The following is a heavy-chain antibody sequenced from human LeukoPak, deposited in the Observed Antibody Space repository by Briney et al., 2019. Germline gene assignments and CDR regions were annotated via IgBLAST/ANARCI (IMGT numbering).Heavy chain of an antibody. D-gene: IGHD3-3*01. V-gene: IGHV1-69*04. CDR3: AGGGVVTYYFDY. CDR1: GGTFSSYA. Sequence: LGASVKVSCKASGGTFSSYAISWVRQAPGQGLEWMGRIIPILGIANYAQKFQGRVTITADKSTSAAYMELGSLRSEDTAVYYCAGGGVVTYYFDYWGQGTLVTVSS. CDR2: IIPILGIA. J-gene: IGHJ4*02.